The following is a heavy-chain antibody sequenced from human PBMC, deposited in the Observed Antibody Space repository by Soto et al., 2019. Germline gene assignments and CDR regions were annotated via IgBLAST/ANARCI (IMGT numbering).Heavy chain of an antibody. V-gene: IGHV4-34*01. CDR3: ARAQGGIAAAGLHYFDY. J-gene: IGHJ4*02. CDR2: INHSGST. CDR1: GGSFSGYY. D-gene: IGHD6-13*01. Sequence: SETLSLTCAVYGGSFSGYYWSWIRQPPGKGLEWIGEINHSGSTNYNPSLKSRVTISVDTSKNQFSLKLSSVTAADTGVYYCARAQGGIAAAGLHYFDYWGQGTLVTVSS.